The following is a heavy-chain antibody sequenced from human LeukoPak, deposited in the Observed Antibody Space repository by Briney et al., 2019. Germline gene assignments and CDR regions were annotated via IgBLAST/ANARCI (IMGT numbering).Heavy chain of an antibody. J-gene: IGHJ4*02. V-gene: IGHV1-8*01. CDR2: MNPNSGNT. CDR1: GYTLTELS. D-gene: IGHD1-26*01. Sequence: GASVKVSCKVSGYTLTELSMHWVRQATGQGLEWMGWMNPNSGNTGYAQKFQGRVTMTRNTSISTAYMELSSLRSEDTAVYYCASHSFGGSYYADYWGQGTLVTVSS. CDR3: ASHSFGGSYYADY.